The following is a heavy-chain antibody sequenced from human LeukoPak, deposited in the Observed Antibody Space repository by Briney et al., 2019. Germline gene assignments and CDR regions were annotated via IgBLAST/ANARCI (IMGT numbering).Heavy chain of an antibody. CDR2: ISSSGSTI. Sequence: SCKASGGTFSDYYMSWIRQAPGKGLEWVSYISSSGSTIYYADSVKGRFTISRDNAKNSLYLQMNSLRAEDTAVYYCARSTYSSGWYLQYFDYWGQGTLVAVSS. CDR1: GGTFSDYY. J-gene: IGHJ4*02. CDR3: ARSTYSSGWYLQYFDY. D-gene: IGHD6-19*01. V-gene: IGHV3-11*01.